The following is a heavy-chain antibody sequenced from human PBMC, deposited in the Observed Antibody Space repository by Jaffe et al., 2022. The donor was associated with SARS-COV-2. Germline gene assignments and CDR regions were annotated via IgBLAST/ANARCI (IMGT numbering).Heavy chain of an antibody. J-gene: IGHJ6*03. V-gene: IGHV3-23*04. Sequence: EVQLVESGGGLVQPGGSLRLSCAASGFTFSSYAMSWVRQAPGKGLEWVSAISGSGGSTYYADSVKGRFTISRDNSKNTLYLQMNSLRAEDTAVYYCAKYVGSGKTTTWYYYMDVWGKGTTVTVSS. CDR3: AKYVGSGKTTTWYYYMDV. CDR1: GFTFSSYA. D-gene: IGHD3-10*01. CDR2: ISGSGGST.